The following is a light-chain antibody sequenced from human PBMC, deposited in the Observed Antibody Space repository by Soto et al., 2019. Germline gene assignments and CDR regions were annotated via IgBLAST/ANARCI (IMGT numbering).Light chain of an antibody. CDR1: RSVSNN. CDR2: GAS. V-gene: IGKV3-15*01. CDR3: QQYNNWPPLT. Sequence: EIVMTQSPTTLSVSLGERATLSCRASRSVSNNLAWYQQKPGQAPRLLIYGASTRATGIPARFTGSGSATEFTFTISSLQSEDFAVYYCQQYNNWPPLTFGGGTKVESK. J-gene: IGKJ4*01.